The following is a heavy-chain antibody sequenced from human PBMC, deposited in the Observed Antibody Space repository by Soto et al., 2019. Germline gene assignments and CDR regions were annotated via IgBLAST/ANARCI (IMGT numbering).Heavy chain of an antibody. CDR1: GGTFISYA. V-gene: IGHV1-69*12. Sequence: QVQLVQSGAEVKKPGSSVKVSCKASGGTFISYAISWVRQAPGQGLEWMGGIIPNFGTANYAQKFQGRVTITADESTSTAYMELSSLRSEDTAMYYCATLDRVYGTLGYFQHWGQGTLVTVSS. D-gene: IGHD2-8*01. J-gene: IGHJ1*01. CDR3: ATLDRVYGTLGYFQH. CDR2: IIPNFGTA.